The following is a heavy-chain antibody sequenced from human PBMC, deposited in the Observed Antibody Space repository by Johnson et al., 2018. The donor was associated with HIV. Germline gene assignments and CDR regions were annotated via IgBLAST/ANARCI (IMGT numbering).Heavy chain of an antibody. D-gene: IGHD6-6*01. J-gene: IGHJ3*02. CDR3: ARANGQLGGAFDI. CDR2: IKQDGSEK. Sequence: VQLVESGGGLVQPGGSLRLSCAVSGFTFSSYWMTWVRQAPGKGLEGVANIKQDGSEKYSVDSVKGRFTISRDNAKNSLYLQMNSLRAEDTAVYYCARANGQLGGAFDIWGQGTMVTVSS. CDR1: GFTFSSYW. V-gene: IGHV3-7*05.